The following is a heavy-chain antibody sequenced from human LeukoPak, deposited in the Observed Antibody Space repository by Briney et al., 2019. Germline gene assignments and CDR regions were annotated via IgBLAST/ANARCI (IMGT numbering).Heavy chain of an antibody. V-gene: IGHV1-2*02. CDR1: RYTFTGYY. D-gene: IGHD3-10*01. CDR2: INPNSGGT. Sequence: ASVKVSCKASRYTFTGYYMHWVRQAPGQGLEWMGWINPNSGGTNYAQKFQGRVTMTRDTSISTAYMELSRLRSDDTAVYYCARVPTPAGTFDPWGQGTLVTVSS. CDR3: ARVPTPAGTFDP. J-gene: IGHJ5*02.